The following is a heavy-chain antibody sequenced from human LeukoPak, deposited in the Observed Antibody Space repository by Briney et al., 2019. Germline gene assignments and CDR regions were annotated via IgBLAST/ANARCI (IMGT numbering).Heavy chain of an antibody. Sequence: SETLSLTCTVSGGSISSYYWNWLPQPPGRGREWIGYIYYSGRTRYNPSLKSRVAISLDTSKNQFSLRLSSVTAADTAVFYCARGSNWNQGLFDYWGQGTLVTV. CDR2: IYYSGRT. V-gene: IGHV4-59*01. J-gene: IGHJ4*02. CDR3: ARGSNWNQGLFDY. D-gene: IGHD1-20*01. CDR1: GGSISSYY.